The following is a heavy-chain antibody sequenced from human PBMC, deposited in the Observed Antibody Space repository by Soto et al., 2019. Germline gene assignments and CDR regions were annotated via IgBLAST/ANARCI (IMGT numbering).Heavy chain of an antibody. CDR2: INPSDSYT. CDR1: GYSFTSYW. J-gene: IGHJ4*02. Sequence: GESLKISCQGSGYSFTSYWIGWVRQRPGKGLEWMGRINPSDSYTTYSPSFQGHVTISTDKSFSTAYLQWSGLKASDTAMYYCARLGYCTGTSCYTFDSWGQGPLVTVSS. D-gene: IGHD2-2*02. V-gene: IGHV5-10-1*01. CDR3: ARLGYCTGTSCYTFDS.